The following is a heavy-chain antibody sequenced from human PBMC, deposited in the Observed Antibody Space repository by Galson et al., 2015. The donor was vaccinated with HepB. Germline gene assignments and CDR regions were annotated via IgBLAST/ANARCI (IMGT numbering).Heavy chain of an antibody. CDR2: ISSSSGTI. CDR3: ARDAYYYDSSAYYSFPFDF. CDR1: GLTFSSYS. Sequence: SLRLSCAASGLTFSSYSMNWVRQAPGKGLEWVSYISSSSGTIYYADSVKGRFTISRDNAKNSLYLQMNSLRAEDTAVYYCARDAYYYDSSAYYSFPFDFWGQGTLVTVSS. V-gene: IGHV3-48*01. J-gene: IGHJ4*02. D-gene: IGHD3-22*01.